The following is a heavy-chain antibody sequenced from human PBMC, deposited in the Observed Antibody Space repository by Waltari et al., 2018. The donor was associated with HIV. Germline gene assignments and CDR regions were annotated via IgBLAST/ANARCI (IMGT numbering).Heavy chain of an antibody. J-gene: IGHJ6*02. V-gene: IGHV3-30-3*01. CDR3: ARDSAGMATTTWHTYYGMDV. D-gene: IGHD5-12*01. CDR1: GFTFSSYA. Sequence: QVQLVESGGGVVQPGRSLRLSCAASGFTFSSYAMHWVRQAPGKGLEWVAVISYDGSNKYYADSVKGRFTISRDNSKNTLYLQMNSLRAEDTAVYYCARDSAGMATTTWHTYYGMDVWGQGTTVTVSS. CDR2: ISYDGSNK.